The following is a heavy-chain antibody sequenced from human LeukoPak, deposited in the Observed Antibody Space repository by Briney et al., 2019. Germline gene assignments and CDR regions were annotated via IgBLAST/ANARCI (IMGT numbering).Heavy chain of an antibody. Sequence: SETLSLTCAVYGGSFSGYYWSWIRQPPGKGLEWIGEINHSGSTNYNPSLKSRVTISVDTSKNQFSLKLGSVAAADTAVYYCAGGYSYGYDYWGQGTLVTVSS. CDR1: GGSFSGYY. CDR3: AGGYSYGYDY. J-gene: IGHJ4*02. D-gene: IGHD5-18*01. V-gene: IGHV4-34*01. CDR2: INHSGST.